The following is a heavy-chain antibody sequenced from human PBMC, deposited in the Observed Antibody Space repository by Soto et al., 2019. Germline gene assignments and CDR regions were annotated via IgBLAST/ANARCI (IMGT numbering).Heavy chain of an antibody. V-gene: IGHV4-34*01. D-gene: IGHD6-19*01. CDR3: ARAARIAVAGTRWFDP. Sequence: QVQLQQWGAGLLKPSETLSLTCAVYGGSFSGYYWSWIRQPPGKGLEWIGEINHSGSTNYNPSLKSRVTIAXXTXNXXFARRLSSVTAADAAVYYCARAARIAVAGTRWFDPWGQGTLVTVSS. CDR2: INHSGST. J-gene: IGHJ5*02. CDR1: GGSFSGYY.